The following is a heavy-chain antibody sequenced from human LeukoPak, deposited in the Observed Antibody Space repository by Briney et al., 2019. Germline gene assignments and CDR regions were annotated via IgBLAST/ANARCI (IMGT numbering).Heavy chain of an antibody. CDR3: ATKYTVTSNFDY. Sequence: GGSLRLSCAASGFTFSSYAMSWVRQAPGKGLEWVANIKQDGSEKYYVDSVKGRFTISRDNAKNSLYLQMNSLRAEDTAVYYCATKYTVTSNFDYWGQGTLVTVSS. J-gene: IGHJ4*02. CDR2: IKQDGSEK. CDR1: GFTFSSYA. D-gene: IGHD4-17*01. V-gene: IGHV3-7*01.